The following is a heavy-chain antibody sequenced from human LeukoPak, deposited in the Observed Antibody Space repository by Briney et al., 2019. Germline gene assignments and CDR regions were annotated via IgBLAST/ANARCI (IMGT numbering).Heavy chain of an antibody. Sequence: ASAKVSCKVSGYTLSELSMNRVRQAPGKGLEWMGGFDPEDGETIYAQKFQGRVTMTEDTSTDTAYMELSSLRSEDTAVYYCAAYLAEGYYLAVDYWGQGTLVTVSS. CDR2: FDPEDGET. D-gene: IGHD3-10*01. J-gene: IGHJ4*02. V-gene: IGHV1-24*01. CDR1: GYTLSELS. CDR3: AAYLAEGYYLAVDY.